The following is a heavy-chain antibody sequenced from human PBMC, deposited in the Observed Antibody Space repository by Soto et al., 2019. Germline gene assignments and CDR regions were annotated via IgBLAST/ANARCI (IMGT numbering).Heavy chain of an antibody. CDR1: GFTFSTYS. J-gene: IGHJ4*01. Sequence: EVQLVQSGENLVQPGGSLRLSCSASGFTFSTYSMHWVRQVPGKGLEYVSSISHNGGSTNYADSVKGRFTISRDNSNNTLDLQMGSVTADDMAVYYCARGRRGVFDYWGQGTRVIVSS. V-gene: IGHV3-64*02. CDR3: ARGRRGVFDY. CDR2: ISHNGGST. D-gene: IGHD3-10*01.